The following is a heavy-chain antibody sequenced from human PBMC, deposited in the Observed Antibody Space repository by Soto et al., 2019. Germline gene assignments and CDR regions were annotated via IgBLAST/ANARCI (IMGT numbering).Heavy chain of an antibody. CDR2: IKSKVNGGTT. CDR1: VLTFKDAW. V-gene: IGHV3-15*07. CDR3: TTDSYMTTIEVRFDH. Sequence: PGGSLRLSCAASVLTFKDAWINWVRQAPGKGLEWVGRIKSKVNGGTTDFAASVKGRFAISRDDSTHMVYLQMTSLKTEDTAINYCTTDSYMTTIEVRFDHWGHGTLVTVSS. D-gene: IGHD3-22*01. J-gene: IGHJ4*01.